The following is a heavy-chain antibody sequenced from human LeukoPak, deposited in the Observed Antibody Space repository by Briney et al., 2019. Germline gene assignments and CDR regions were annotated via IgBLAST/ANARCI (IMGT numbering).Heavy chain of an antibody. J-gene: IGHJ6*02. CDR2: IIPIFGTA. CDR3: ARVPAAENYYYYYGMDV. CDR1: GGTFSSYA. Sequence: SVKVSCKASGGTFSSYAISWVRQAPGQGLEWMGGIIPIFGTANYAQKFQGRVTVTADESTSTAYMELSSLRSEDTAVYYCARVPAAENYYYYYGMDVWGQGTTVTVSS. D-gene: IGHD2-2*01. V-gene: IGHV1-69*13.